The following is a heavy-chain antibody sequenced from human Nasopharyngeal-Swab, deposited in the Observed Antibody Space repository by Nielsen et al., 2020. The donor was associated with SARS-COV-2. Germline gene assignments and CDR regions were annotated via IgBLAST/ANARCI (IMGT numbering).Heavy chain of an antibody. CDR2: ISTTGTTM. Sequence: GASLKISCAASGISFSDYYISWIRQAPGKGLEWVSYISTTGTTMYYADSVKGRFIISRDNAKNSLFLQMNSLRAEDTAVYYCARGLRGRTDFDYWGQGTLVTVSS. V-gene: IGHV3-11*01. D-gene: IGHD3/OR15-3a*01. CDR1: GISFSDYY. J-gene: IGHJ4*02. CDR3: ARGLRGRTDFDY.